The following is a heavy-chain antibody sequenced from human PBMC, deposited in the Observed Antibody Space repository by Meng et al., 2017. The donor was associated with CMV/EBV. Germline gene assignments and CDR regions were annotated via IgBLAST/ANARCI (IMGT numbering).Heavy chain of an antibody. CDR3: GRDLTGERDQ. Sequence: VHLVGSGGGLVQPGGSLRLSCEDSGFTFSHYWMHWVRQVPGEGPVWVSRINTDGSFTSYADSVKGRFTISRDNAKNTLYLHMHGLRVDDSAVYYCGRDLTGERDQWGQGTLVTVSS. J-gene: IGHJ4*02. D-gene: IGHD7-27*01. CDR1: GFTFSHYW. CDR2: INTDGSFT. V-gene: IGHV3-74*03.